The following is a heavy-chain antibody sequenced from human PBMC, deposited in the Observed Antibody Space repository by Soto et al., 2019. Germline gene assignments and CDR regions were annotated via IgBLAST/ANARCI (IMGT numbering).Heavy chain of an antibody. CDR2: ISGSGGST. CDR1: GFTFSSYA. V-gene: IGHV3-23*01. D-gene: IGHD3-22*01. J-gene: IGHJ3*02. CDR3: AKDHMIVVVIDAFDI. Sequence: GGSLRLSCAASGFTFSSYAMSWVHQAPGKGLEWVSAISGSGGSTYYADSVKGRFTISRDNSKNTLYLQMNSLRAEDTAVYYCAKDHMIVVVIDAFDIWGQGTMVTVSS.